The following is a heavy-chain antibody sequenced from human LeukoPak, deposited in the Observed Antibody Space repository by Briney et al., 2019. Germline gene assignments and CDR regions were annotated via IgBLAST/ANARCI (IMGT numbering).Heavy chain of an antibody. Sequence: SETLSLTCTVSVGSISNFYWSWIRQPPGKGLEWIGHIFSSGTTNYNPSLRSRVIISVDTFSNQFSLKLSSETAADTAMYYCAEDIGSGRYYFGCWGQGTPVTVSS. J-gene: IGHJ4*02. CDR3: AEDIGSGRYYFGC. V-gene: IGHV4-59*01. CDR1: VGSISNFY. CDR2: IFSSGTT. D-gene: IGHD6-25*01.